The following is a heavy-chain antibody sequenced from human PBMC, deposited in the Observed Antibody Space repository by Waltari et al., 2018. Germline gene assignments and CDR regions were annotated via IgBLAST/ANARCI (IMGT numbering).Heavy chain of an antibody. CDR3: ARDFRGRIIAARLGAFDI. CDR1: GGSISSSSYY. D-gene: IGHD6-6*01. Sequence: QLQLQESGPGLVKPSETLSLTCTVSGGSISSSSYYWGWIRQPPGKGLERIRSGEYSERPSCNPSLKSRVTISVDTSKNQFSLKLGSVTAADTAVDYCARDFRGRIIAARLGAFDIWGQGTMVTVSS. J-gene: IGHJ3*02. V-gene: IGHV4-39*07. CDR2: GEYSERP.